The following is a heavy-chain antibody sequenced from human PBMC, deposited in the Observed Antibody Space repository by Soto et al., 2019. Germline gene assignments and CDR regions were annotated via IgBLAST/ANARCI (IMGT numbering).Heavy chain of an antibody. CDR2: IIPIFGTA. Sequence: SVKVSCKASGGTFSSYAISWVRQAPGQGLEWMGGIIPIFGTANYAQKFQGRVTITADESTSTAYMELSSLRSEDTAVYYCATLAGFNWNYGYDAFDIWGQGTMVTVSS. V-gene: IGHV1-69*13. CDR1: GGTFSSYA. D-gene: IGHD1-7*01. CDR3: ATLAGFNWNYGYDAFDI. J-gene: IGHJ3*02.